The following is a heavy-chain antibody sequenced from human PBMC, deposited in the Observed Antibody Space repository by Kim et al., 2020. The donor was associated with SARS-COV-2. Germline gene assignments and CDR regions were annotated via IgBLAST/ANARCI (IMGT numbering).Heavy chain of an antibody. Sequence: GGSLRLSCAASGLSFDSSAMNWVRQAPGKGLEWVAVISYYRRNKEFADSVKGRFTISRDNSKSTLYLQMNSLRVEDTAVYYCARGNYYASVSLSDYYNGMDVWGQGTTVTVSS. J-gene: IGHJ6*02. D-gene: IGHD3-10*01. V-gene: IGHV3-30-3*01. CDR1: GLSFDSSA. CDR2: ISYYRRNK. CDR3: ARGNYYASVSLSDYYNGMDV.